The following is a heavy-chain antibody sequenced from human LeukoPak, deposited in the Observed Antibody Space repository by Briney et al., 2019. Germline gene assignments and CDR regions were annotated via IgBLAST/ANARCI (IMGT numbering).Heavy chain of an antibody. CDR2: IYYSGST. J-gene: IGHJ5*02. CDR1: GGSISSYY. V-gene: IGHV4-59*01. D-gene: IGHD3-9*01. Sequence: SETLSLTCTVSGGSISSYYWSWIRQPPGKGLEWIGYIYYSGSTNYNPSLKSRVTISVDTSKNQFSLKLSSVTAADTAVYYCARGRVVGYYDILTGYYGGAHWFDPWGQGTLVTVSS. CDR3: ARGRVVGYYDILTGYYGGAHWFDP.